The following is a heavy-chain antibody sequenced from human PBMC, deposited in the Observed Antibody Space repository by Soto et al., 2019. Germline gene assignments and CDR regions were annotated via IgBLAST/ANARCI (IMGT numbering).Heavy chain of an antibody. CDR2: IWYDGSNK. J-gene: IGHJ6*02. Sequence: GGSLRLSCAASGFTFSSYGMHWVRQAPGKGLEWVAVIWYDGSNKYYADSVKGRFTISRDNSKNTLYLQMNSLRAEDTAVYYCARDLYRVDYDILTGPKYYYYGMDVWGQGTTVTVSS. CDR1: GFTFSSYG. D-gene: IGHD3-9*01. V-gene: IGHV3-33*01. CDR3: ARDLYRVDYDILTGPKYYYYGMDV.